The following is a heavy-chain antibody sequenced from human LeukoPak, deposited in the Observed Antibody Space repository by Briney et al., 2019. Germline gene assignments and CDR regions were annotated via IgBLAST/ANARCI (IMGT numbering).Heavy chain of an antibody. J-gene: IGHJ3*02. D-gene: IGHD6-19*01. CDR3: ASVVAGTHAFDI. CDR1: GFTFNSYT. Sequence: GGSLRLSCAASGFTFNSYTMNWVRQAPGKGLEWVSSISSSSSYIYYADSVKGRFTISRDNAKNSLYLQMNSLRAEDTAVYYCASVVAGTHAFDIWGQGTMVTVSS. V-gene: IGHV3-21*01. CDR2: ISSSSSYI.